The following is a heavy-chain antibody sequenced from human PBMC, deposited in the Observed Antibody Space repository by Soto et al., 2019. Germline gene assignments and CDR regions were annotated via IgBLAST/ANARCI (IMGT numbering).Heavy chain of an antibody. CDR3: ARQDTMRESYYYGMDV. CDR1: GYSFTSYW. J-gene: IGHJ6*02. D-gene: IGHD3-22*01. CDR2: IYPGDSDT. V-gene: IGHV5-51*01. Sequence: ESLKISCKGSGYSFTSYWIGWVRQMPGKGLEWMGIIYPGDSDTRYSPSFQGQVTISADKSISTAYLQWSSLKASDTAMYYCARQDTMRESYYYGMDVWGQGTTVTVSS.